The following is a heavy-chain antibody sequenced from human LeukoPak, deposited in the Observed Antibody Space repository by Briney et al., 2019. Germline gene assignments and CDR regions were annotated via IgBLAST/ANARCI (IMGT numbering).Heavy chain of an antibody. J-gene: IGHJ6*03. CDR1: GYSISSGYY. CDR3: ARDPIAARWGYYYYYMDV. D-gene: IGHD6-6*01. CDR2: IYHSGNT. V-gene: IGHV4-38-2*02. Sequence: SETLSLTCTVSGYSISSGYYWGWIRQPPGKGLEWIGTIYHSGNTYYNPSLASRVIILVDTSKNEFSLQLGSVTAADTAVYYCARDPIAARWGYYYYYMDVWGKGTTVTVSS.